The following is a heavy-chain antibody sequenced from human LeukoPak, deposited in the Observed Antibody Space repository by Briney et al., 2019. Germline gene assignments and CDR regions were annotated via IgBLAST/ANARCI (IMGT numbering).Heavy chain of an antibody. Sequence: SETLSLTCTVSGYSISSGYYWGRIRQPPGKGLEWIGSISHSGSTYYNPSLKSRVTISVDTSKNQFSLKLSSVTAADTAVYYCARGPRSIAVAGREVHWFDPWGQGTLVTVSS. CDR3: ARGPRSIAVAGREVHWFDP. J-gene: IGHJ5*02. V-gene: IGHV4-38-2*02. CDR2: ISHSGST. D-gene: IGHD6-19*01. CDR1: GYSISSGYY.